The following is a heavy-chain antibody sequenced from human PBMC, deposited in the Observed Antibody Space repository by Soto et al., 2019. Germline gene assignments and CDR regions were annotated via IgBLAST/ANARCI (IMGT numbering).Heavy chain of an antibody. CDR2: TYYRSKWYN. D-gene: IGHD6-19*01. J-gene: IGHJ5*02. CDR3: ARGKQWLVRGGDWFDP. CDR1: GDSVSSNSAA. Sequence: SQTLSLTCAISGDSVSSNSAAWNWIRQSPSRGLEWLGRTYYRSKWYNDYAVSVKSRVTINPDTSKNQFSLQLNSVTPEDTAVYYCARGKQWLVRGGDWFDPWGQGTLVTVSS. V-gene: IGHV6-1*01.